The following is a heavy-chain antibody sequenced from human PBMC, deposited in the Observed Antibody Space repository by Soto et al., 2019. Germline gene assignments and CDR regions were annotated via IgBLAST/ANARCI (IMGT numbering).Heavy chain of an antibody. Sequence: QVQLQESGPGLVKPSQTLSLTCTVSGGSISSGGYSWSWIRQHPGKGLEWIGYIYYSGTTYYNPSLKSRVTISVDTSKNQFSLKVNSVTAADTAVYYCARQGVAALHFDYWGQGTLVTVSS. CDR1: GGSISSGGYS. D-gene: IGHD6-25*01. CDR3: ARQGVAALHFDY. V-gene: IGHV4-31*03. J-gene: IGHJ4*02. CDR2: IYYSGTT.